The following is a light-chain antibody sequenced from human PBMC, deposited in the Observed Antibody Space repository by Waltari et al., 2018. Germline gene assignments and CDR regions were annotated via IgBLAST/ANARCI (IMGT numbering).Light chain of an antibody. CDR2: GAS. V-gene: IGKV3-15*01. J-gene: IGKJ1*01. Sequence: ETVMTQSPATLSVSPGERATLSCRASQSVSSNLAWYQQKPGQAPRLPIYGASTRATGIPARFSGSGSGTEFTLTISSLQSEDFAVYYCQQYNNWWTFGQGTKVEIK. CDR1: QSVSSN. CDR3: QQYNNWWT.